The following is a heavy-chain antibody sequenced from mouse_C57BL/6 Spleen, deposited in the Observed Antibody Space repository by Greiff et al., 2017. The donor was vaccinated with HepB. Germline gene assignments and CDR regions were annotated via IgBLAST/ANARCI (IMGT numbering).Heavy chain of an antibody. V-gene: IGHV1-80*01. CDR2: IYPGDGDT. J-gene: IGHJ4*01. Sequence: VKLMESGAELVKPGASVKISCKASGYAFSSYWMNWVKQRPGKGLEWIGQIYPGDGDTNYNGKFKGKATLTADKSSSTAYMQLSSLTSEDSAVYFCARTGVVADDAMDYWGQGTSVTVSS. CDR1: GYAFSSYW. CDR3: ARTGVVADDAMDY. D-gene: IGHD1-1*01.